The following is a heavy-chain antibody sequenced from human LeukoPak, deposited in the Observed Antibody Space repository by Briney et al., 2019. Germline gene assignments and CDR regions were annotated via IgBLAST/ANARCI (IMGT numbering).Heavy chain of an antibody. V-gene: IGHV3-21*01. Sequence: PGGSLRLSCAASGFTFSSNSMNWVRQAPGKGLEWVSSISSTGSYIYYADSVKGRFTIFRDNAKKSLFLQINSLRAEDTAVYFCARDRITMIVENAFDIWGQGTMVIVSS. J-gene: IGHJ3*02. CDR3: ARDRITMIVENAFDI. D-gene: IGHD3-22*01. CDR2: ISSTGSYI. CDR1: GFTFSSNS.